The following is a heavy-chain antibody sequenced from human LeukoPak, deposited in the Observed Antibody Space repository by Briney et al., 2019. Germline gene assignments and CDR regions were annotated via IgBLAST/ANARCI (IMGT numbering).Heavy chain of an antibody. Sequence: GGSLRLSCAASGFTVSSNYMIWLRQAPGKGLEWVSVIYSGGSTYYADSVKGRFTISRDNSKNTLYLKMNSLRAEDTAVYYCARAGVTMIVVVYWGQGTLVTVSS. CDR1: GFTVSSNY. CDR2: IYSGGST. J-gene: IGHJ4*02. D-gene: IGHD3-22*01. CDR3: ARAGVTMIVVVY. V-gene: IGHV3-66*01.